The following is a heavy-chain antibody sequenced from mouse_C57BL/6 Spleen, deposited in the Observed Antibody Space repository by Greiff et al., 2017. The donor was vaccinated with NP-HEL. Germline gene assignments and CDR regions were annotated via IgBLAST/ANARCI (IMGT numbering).Heavy chain of an antibody. Sequence: VQLQQSGAELVKPGASVKISCKASGYAFSSYWMNWVKQRPGKGLEWIGQIYPGDGDTNYNGKFKGKATLTADKSSSTAYMQLSSLTSEDSAVYFCARKRVYYDYDSYWYFDVWGTGTTVTVSS. CDR2: IYPGDGDT. D-gene: IGHD2-4*01. CDR3: ARKRVYYDYDSYWYFDV. CDR1: GYAFSSYW. J-gene: IGHJ1*03. V-gene: IGHV1-80*01.